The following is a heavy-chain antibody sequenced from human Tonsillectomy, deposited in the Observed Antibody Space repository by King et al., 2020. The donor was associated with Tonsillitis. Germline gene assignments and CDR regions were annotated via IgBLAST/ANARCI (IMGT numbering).Heavy chain of an antibody. Sequence: VQLVESGGGLVKPGGSLRLSCAASGFTFSDYYMSWIRQAPGKGLEWISFINPTGTNTNYVDSVRGRFTISRDNAKNSMFLQMNSLRAEDTGVYYCGREYWGAFDSWGQGTMVTVSS. D-gene: IGHD2-8*02. CDR1: GFTFSDYY. CDR3: GREYWGAFDS. V-gene: IGHV3-11*06. CDR2: INPTGTNT. J-gene: IGHJ3*02.